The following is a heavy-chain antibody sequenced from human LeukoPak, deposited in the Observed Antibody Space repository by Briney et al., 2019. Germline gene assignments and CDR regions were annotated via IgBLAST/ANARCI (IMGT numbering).Heavy chain of an antibody. D-gene: IGHD5-18*01. J-gene: IGHJ4*02. CDR3: AKMTGYSYGFFDY. V-gene: IGHV3-11*03. CDR2: ISSSSSYT. Sequence: SGGSLRLSCAASGFTFSDYYMSWIRQAPGKGLEWVSYISSSSSYTNYADSVKGRFTISRDNAKNSLYLQMNSLRAEDTAVYYCAKMTGYSYGFFDYWGQGTLVTVSS. CDR1: GFTFSDYY.